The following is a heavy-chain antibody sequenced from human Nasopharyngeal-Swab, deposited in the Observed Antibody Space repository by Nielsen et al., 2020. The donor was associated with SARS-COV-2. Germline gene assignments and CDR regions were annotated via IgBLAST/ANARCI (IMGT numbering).Heavy chain of an antibody. CDR3: ARIAPSTHNLDY. CDR1: GESFSGHY. J-gene: IGHJ4*02. V-gene: IGHV4-34*01. D-gene: IGHD5/OR15-5a*01. Sequence: GSLRLSCAVYGESFSGHYWTWIRQPPGKGLEWIGEISHSGSTTYNSSLKSRLAMSVDTSKNQFSLKLNSVTAADTAVCYCARIAPSTHNLDYWGQGILVTVSS. CDR2: ISHSGST.